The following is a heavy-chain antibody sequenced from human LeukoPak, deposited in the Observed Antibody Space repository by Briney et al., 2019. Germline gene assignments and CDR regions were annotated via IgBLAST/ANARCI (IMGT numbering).Heavy chain of an antibody. CDR2: IYYSGST. J-gene: IGHJ6*03. CDR1: GGSISSYY. CDR3: ARASSWTNYYYYYMDV. V-gene: IGHV4-59*01. Sequence: PSETLSLTXTVSGGSISSYYWSWIRQPPGKGLEWIGYIYYSGSTNYNPSLKSRVTISVDTSKNQFSLKLSSVTAADTAVYYCARASSWTNYYYYYMDVWGKGTTVTVSS. D-gene: IGHD6-13*01.